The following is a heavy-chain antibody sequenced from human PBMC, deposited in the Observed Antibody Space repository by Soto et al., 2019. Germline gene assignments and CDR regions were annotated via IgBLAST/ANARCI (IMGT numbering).Heavy chain of an antibody. J-gene: IGHJ4*02. V-gene: IGHV1-69*13. CDR3: ARVGDSDSSGYYYFDY. D-gene: IGHD3-22*01. Sequence: SVKVSCKASGGTFSSYAISWVRQAPGQGLEWMGGIIPIFGTANYAQKFQGRVTITADESTSTAYMELSSLRSEDTAVYYCARVGDSDSSGYYYFDYWGQGTLVTVSS. CDR1: GGTFSSYA. CDR2: IIPIFGTA.